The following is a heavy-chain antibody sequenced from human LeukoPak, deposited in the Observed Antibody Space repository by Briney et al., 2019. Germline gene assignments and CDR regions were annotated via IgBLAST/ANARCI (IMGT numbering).Heavy chain of an antibody. D-gene: IGHD3-22*01. CDR3: AKAYYYDSSGYYYLIFDY. Sequence: PGGSLRLSCAASGFSVSSNYMSWVRQAPGKGLEWVSAISSSGGGTYYADSVKGRFTISRDNSKNTLYLQMNSLRAEDTAIYYCAKAYYYDSSGYYYLIFDYWGQGTLVTVSS. CDR1: GFSVSSNY. J-gene: IGHJ4*02. CDR2: ISSSGGGT. V-gene: IGHV3-23*01.